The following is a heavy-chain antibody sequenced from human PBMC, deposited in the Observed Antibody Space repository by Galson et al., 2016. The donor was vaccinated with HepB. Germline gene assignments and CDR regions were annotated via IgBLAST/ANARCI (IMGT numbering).Heavy chain of an antibody. CDR3: ARGPIVSRMRWFDS. CDR2: INHTGST. V-gene: IGHV4-34*01. Sequence: SETLSLTCAVYGESLSGNYWSWIRQPPGKGLEWIGEINHTGSTKYSPSLNSRVTISVDTSKSQLFLKLSSVTAADTAAYYCARGPIVSRMRWFDSWGQGSQVTVSS. CDR1: GESLSGNY. J-gene: IGHJ5*01. D-gene: IGHD3-16*02.